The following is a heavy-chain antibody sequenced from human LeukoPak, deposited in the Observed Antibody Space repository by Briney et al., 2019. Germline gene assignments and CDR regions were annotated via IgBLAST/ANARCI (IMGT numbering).Heavy chain of an antibody. D-gene: IGHD6-19*01. Sequence: GGSLRLSCAASGFAFSSYGMHWVRQAPGKGLEWVSFISYDGSDKYYADSVKGRLTISRDNSKNTLFLQMNSLRTEDTAVYYCAKRIAVAGKGYDAFDIWGQGTMVTVSS. CDR1: GFAFSSYG. CDR2: ISYDGSDK. J-gene: IGHJ3*02. V-gene: IGHV3-30*18. CDR3: AKRIAVAGKGYDAFDI.